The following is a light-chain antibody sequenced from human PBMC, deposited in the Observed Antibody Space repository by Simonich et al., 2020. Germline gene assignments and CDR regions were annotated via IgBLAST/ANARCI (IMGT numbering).Light chain of an antibody. CDR3: QQYGSSPFT. J-gene: IGKJ3*01. CDR2: GAS. CDR1: QSVSSSY. V-gene: IGKV3-20*01. Sequence: EIVLTQSPGTLSLSQGERATLSRRASQSVSSSYLAWYQQKPGQAPRLLIYGASSRATGIPDRFSGSGSGTDFTLTISRLEPEDFAVYYCQQYGSSPFTFGPGTKVDIK.